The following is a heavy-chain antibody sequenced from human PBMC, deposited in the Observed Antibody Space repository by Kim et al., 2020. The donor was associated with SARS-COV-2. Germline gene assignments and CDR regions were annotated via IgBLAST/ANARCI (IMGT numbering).Heavy chain of an antibody. CDR3: ARGVLRYFDWLPYYYGMDV. D-gene: IGHD3-9*01. CDR2: INHSGST. Sequence: SETLSLTCAVYGGSFSGYYWSWIRQPPGKGLEWIGEINHSGSTNYNPSLKSRVTISVDTSKNQFSLKLSSVTAADTAVYYCARGVLRYFDWLPYYYGMDVWGQGTTVTVSS. J-gene: IGHJ6*02. V-gene: IGHV4-34*01. CDR1: GGSFSGYY.